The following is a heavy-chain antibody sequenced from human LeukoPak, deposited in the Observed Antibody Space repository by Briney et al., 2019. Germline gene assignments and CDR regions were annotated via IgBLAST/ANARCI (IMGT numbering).Heavy chain of an antibody. D-gene: IGHD2-15*01. J-gene: IGHJ4*02. CDR3: ARLTDCSGGSCYGY. CDR1: GYTFTSYG. Sequence: GASVKVSCKASGYTFTSYGISWVRQAPGQGLEWMGWISAYNGNTNYAQKLQGRVTMTTDTSTSTAYMELRSLRSDDTAMYYCARLTDCSGGSCYGYWGQGTLVTVSS. V-gene: IGHV1-18*01. CDR2: ISAYNGNT.